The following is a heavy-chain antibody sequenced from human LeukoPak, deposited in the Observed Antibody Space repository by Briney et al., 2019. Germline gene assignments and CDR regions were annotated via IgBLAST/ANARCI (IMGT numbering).Heavy chain of an antibody. Sequence: SETLSLTCTVSGGSISSGSYYWSWIRQPAGKGLEWIGRIYTSGSTNYNPSLKSRVTMSVDTSKNQFSLKLSSVTAADTAVYYCARDRGWELLGAFDIWGQGTMVTVSS. D-gene: IGHD1-26*01. CDR1: GGSISSGSYY. CDR2: IYTSGST. J-gene: IGHJ3*02. V-gene: IGHV4-61*02. CDR3: ARDRGWELLGAFDI.